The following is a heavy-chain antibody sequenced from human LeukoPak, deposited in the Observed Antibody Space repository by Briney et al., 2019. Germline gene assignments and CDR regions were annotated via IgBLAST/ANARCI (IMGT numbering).Heavy chain of an antibody. CDR1: GFTFSSYG. CDR3: AKEEYTYYYDSSGYYLDY. Sequence: GGTLRLSCAASGFTFSSYGMSWVRQAPGKGLEWVSAISGSGGSTYYADSVKGRFTISRDNSKNTLYLQMNSLRAEDTAVYYCAKEEYTYYYDSSGYYLDYWGQGTLVTVSS. CDR2: ISGSGGST. V-gene: IGHV3-23*01. D-gene: IGHD3-22*01. J-gene: IGHJ4*02.